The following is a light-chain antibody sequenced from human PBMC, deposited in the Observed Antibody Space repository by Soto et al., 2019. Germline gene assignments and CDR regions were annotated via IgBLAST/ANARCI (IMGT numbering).Light chain of an antibody. V-gene: IGKV1-8*01. CDR3: LQHNSYPPT. CDR1: QGISSY. J-gene: IGKJ1*01. CDR2: AAS. Sequence: AIRMTHSPSSFAASTAYIFTITVRASQGISSYLAWYQQKPGKAPKRLIYAASSLQSGVPSRFSGSGSGTEFTLTISSLQPEDFATYYCLQHNSYPPTFGQGTKVDIK.